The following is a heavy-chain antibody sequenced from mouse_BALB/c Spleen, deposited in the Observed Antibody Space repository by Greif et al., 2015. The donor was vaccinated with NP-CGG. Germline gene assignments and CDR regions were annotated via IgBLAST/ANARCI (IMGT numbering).Heavy chain of an antibody. CDR2: INPYSGDT. CDR1: GYSFTGYF. CDR3: ARCIYDGSHFDY. J-gene: IGHJ2*01. D-gene: IGHD2-3*01. V-gene: IGHV1-20*02. Sequence: EVQGVESGPELVKPGASVKISCKASGYSFTGYFMNWVMQSHGKSLEWIGRINPYSGDTFYNQKFKGKATLTVDKSSSTAHMELRSLASEDSAVYYCARCIYDGSHFDYWGQGTTLTVSS.